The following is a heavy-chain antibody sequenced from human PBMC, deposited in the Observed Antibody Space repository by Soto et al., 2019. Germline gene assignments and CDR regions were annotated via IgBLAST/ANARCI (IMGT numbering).Heavy chain of an antibody. CDR3: ARGRGYYRNWFDP. V-gene: IGHV4-30-4*01. CDR2: IYYSGST. Sequence: SETLSLTCTVSGGSTSSGDYYWSWIRQPPGKGLEWIGYIYYSGSTYYNPSLKSRATISVDTSKNQFSLKLSSVTAADTAVYYCARGRGYYRNWFDPWGQGTLVTVS. D-gene: IGHD3-10*01. CDR1: GGSTSSGDYY. J-gene: IGHJ5*02.